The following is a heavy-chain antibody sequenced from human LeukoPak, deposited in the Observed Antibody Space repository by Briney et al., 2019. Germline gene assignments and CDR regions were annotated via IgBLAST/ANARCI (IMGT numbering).Heavy chain of an antibody. Sequence: GASVKVSCKASGGTFSSYAISWVRQAPGQGLEWMGWMGPRNGYTGSAQRFQGRITMTRDTSISTAYMELSSLTSDDTAVYYCARGWISGAVSEHYFENWGQGTLVTVSS. CDR1: GGTFSSYA. D-gene: IGHD5/OR15-5a*01. CDR2: MGPRNGYT. CDR3: ARGWISGAVSEHYFEN. J-gene: IGHJ4*02. V-gene: IGHV1-8*02.